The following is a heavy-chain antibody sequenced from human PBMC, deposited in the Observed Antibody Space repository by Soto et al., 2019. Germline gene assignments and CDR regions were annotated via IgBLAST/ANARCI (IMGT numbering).Heavy chain of an antibody. CDR2: IYYSGST. J-gene: IGHJ6*02. Sequence: QVQLQESGPGLVKPSETLSLTCTVSGGSISSYYWSWIRQPPGKGLEWIGYIYYSGSTNYNPSLKSRVTISVDTSKNQFSLKLSSVTAADTAVYYCASYSGSLTYGMDVWGQGTTVTVSS. CDR3: ASYSGSLTYGMDV. D-gene: IGHD3-10*01. V-gene: IGHV4-59*08. CDR1: GGSISSYY.